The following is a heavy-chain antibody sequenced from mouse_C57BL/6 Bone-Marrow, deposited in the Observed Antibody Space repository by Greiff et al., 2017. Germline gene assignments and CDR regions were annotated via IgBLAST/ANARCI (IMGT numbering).Heavy chain of an antibody. CDR2: IDPENGDT. CDR1: GFNIKDDY. Sequence: VQLQQSGAELVRPGASVKLSCTASGFNIKDDYMHWVKQRPEQGLEWIGWIDPENGDTEYASKFQGTATITADTSSNTAYLQLSRLQSLDTAVYYFTSLFITTVVSVYYLCYWGQGTTLTVSS. CDR3: TSLFITTVVSVYYLCY. V-gene: IGHV14-4*01. J-gene: IGHJ2*01. D-gene: IGHD1-1*01.